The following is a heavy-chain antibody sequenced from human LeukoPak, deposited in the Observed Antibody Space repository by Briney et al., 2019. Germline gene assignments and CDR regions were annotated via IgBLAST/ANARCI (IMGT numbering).Heavy chain of an antibody. Sequence: GGSLRLSCAVSELTFNNYAMGWVRQAPGKGLEWVSAISKSGDHTYYAASAKGRFTIYRDNSKNTQYLQMNSLGAEDTAVYYCATSWGPDTSAFRWGRDGMDVWGQGTTVIVS. CDR2: ISKSGDHT. CDR1: ELTFNNYA. CDR3: ATSWGPDTSAFRWGRDGMDV. V-gene: IGHV3-23*01. D-gene: IGHD3-16*01. J-gene: IGHJ6*02.